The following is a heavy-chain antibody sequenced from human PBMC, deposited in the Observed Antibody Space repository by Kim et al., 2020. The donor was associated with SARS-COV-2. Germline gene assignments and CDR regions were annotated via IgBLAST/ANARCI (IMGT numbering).Heavy chain of an antibody. CDR3: ARDLSDYYYDSSGYYYPAAFDY. CDR2: ISSSSSTI. D-gene: IGHD3-22*01. CDR1: GFTFSSYS. J-gene: IGHJ4*02. Sequence: GGSLRLSCAASGFTFSSYSMNWVRQAPGKGLEWVSYISSSSSTIYYADSVKGRFTISRDNAKNSLYLQMNSLRDEDTAVYYCARDLSDYYYDSSGYYYPAAFDYWGQGTLVTVSS. V-gene: IGHV3-48*02.